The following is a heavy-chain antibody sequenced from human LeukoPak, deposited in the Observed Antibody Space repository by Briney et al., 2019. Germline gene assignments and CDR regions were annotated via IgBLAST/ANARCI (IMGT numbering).Heavy chain of an antibody. D-gene: IGHD6-6*01. CDR2: IYTSGST. V-gene: IGHV4-61*02. Sequence: PSETLSLTCTVSGGSISSGSYYWSWIRQPAGKGLEWIGRIYTSGSTNYNPSLKSRVTISIDTSKNQFSLKLSSVTAADTAVYYCASERRALEYSSIAGYAFDVWGQGTMVTVSS. J-gene: IGHJ3*01. CDR3: ASERRALEYSSIAGYAFDV. CDR1: GGSISSGSYY.